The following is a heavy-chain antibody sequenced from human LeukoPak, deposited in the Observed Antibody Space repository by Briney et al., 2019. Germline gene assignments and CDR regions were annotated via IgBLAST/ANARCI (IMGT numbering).Heavy chain of an antibody. V-gene: IGHV3-33*06. D-gene: IGHD5-12*01. CDR1: GFTFSTYG. CDR2: IWYDGTNK. CDR3: AKAGGNSGYDNYYYMDV. J-gene: IGHJ6*03. Sequence: GGSLRLSCAASGFTFSTYGMEWVRQAPGKGLEWVALIWYDGTNKYYVDSEKGRFTISRDNSKNTLYLQMNSLRAEDTAVYYCAKAGGNSGYDNYYYMDVWGKGTTVTVSS.